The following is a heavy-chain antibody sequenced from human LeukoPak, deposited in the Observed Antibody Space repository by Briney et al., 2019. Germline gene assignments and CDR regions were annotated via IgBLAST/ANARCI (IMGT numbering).Heavy chain of an antibody. Sequence: GGPLRLSCAASGFTFSHYGMHWVRQAPGKGLEWVAVISYDGSNKYYADSVKGRFTISRDNSKNTLYLQMNSLRAEDTAVYYCARPTPGTGVGDYWGQGTLVTVSS. J-gene: IGHJ4*02. CDR2: ISYDGSNK. CDR1: GFTFSHYG. CDR3: ARPTPGTGVGDY. V-gene: IGHV3-30*03. D-gene: IGHD7-27*01.